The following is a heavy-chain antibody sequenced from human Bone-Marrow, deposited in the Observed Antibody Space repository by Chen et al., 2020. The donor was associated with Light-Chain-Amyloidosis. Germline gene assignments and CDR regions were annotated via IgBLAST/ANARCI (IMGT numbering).Heavy chain of an antibody. CDR2: IDWDGDK. Sequence: QITLKESGPTLVKPTQTLTLTCTFSGFSLSSNGMRLNWIRQPPGKALEWLARIDWDGDKYYTPSLETRLTISKDPSKNQVVLTMTNMDPVDTATYYCARMSFFETSDALDVWGQGTMITVSS. J-gene: IGHJ3*01. V-gene: IGHV2-70*04. CDR1: GFSLSSNGMR. D-gene: IGHD3-9*01. CDR3: ARMSFFETSDALDV.